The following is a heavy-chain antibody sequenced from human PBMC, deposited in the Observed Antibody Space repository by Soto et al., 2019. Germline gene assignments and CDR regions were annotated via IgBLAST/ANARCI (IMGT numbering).Heavy chain of an antibody. CDR2: IYYSGST. V-gene: IGHV4-31*03. Sequence: QVQLQETGPGLVKPSQTLSLTCTVSGGSISSGGYYWSWIRQHPGKGLEWIGYIYYSGSTYYNPSLKRRVTIPVDTSKNQFSLKLSSVTAADTAVYYCARGDDSGRYYYYYYYMDVWGKGTTVTVSS. CDR1: GGSISSGGYY. CDR3: ARGDDSGRYYYYYYYMDV. D-gene: IGHD3-10*01. J-gene: IGHJ6*03.